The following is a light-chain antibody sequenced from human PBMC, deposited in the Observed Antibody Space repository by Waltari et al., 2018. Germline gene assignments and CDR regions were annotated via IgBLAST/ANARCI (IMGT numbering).Light chain of an antibody. CDR1: QSVGTS. Sequence: EIVLTQSPATLSLSPGETATLSCRASQSVGTSLAWYQQKPGQAPRLLISDASNRATGIPARFRGSGSGTDVTLTISSLEAEDFAVYYCQQRSNWTPHTFGQGARLEIK. V-gene: IGKV3-11*01. CDR3: QQRSNWTPHT. J-gene: IGKJ2*01. CDR2: DAS.